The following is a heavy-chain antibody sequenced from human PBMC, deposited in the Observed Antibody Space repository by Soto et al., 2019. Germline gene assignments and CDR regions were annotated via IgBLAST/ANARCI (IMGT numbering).Heavy chain of an antibody. CDR1: GGSFSGYY. D-gene: IGHD2-2*01. J-gene: IGHJ2*01. V-gene: IGHV4-34*01. CDR2: INHSGTT. CDR3: AREGSTSLRYFDL. Sequence: SETLSLTCAVYGGSFSGYYWSWIRQTPGKGLEWIGEINHSGTTNYNPSLKSRGTISVDTSTIQFSLKLSSVTAADTAVYYCAREGSTSLRYFDLWGRGTLVTVS.